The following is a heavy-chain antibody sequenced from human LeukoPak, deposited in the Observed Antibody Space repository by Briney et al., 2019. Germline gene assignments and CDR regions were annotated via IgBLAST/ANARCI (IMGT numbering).Heavy chain of an antibody. CDR1: EFTFSSYG. J-gene: IGHJ4*02. CDR3: AKQKGYCSGGSCYYSDY. CDR2: ISYDGSNK. V-gene: IGHV3-30*18. Sequence: GGSLSLSCAASEFTFSSYGMHWVRQAPGKGLEWVAVISYDGSNKYYADSVEGRFTISRDNSKNTLYLQMNSLRAEDTARYYCAKQKGYCSGGSCYYSDYWGQGTLVTVSS. D-gene: IGHD2-15*01.